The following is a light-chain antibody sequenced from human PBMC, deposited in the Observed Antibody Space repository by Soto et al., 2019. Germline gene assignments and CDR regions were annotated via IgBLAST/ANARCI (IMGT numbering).Light chain of an antibody. Sequence: DIQMTQSPSTLSASVGDRVTITCRASQSISSWLAWYQQKPGKAPKLLIYDASSLESGVPSRFSGSGSGTEFTLTISSLQPEDFATYFCQQLNTFPPFFTFGPGTKVDIK. V-gene: IGKV1-5*01. CDR1: QSISSW. CDR3: QQLNTFPPFFT. J-gene: IGKJ3*01. CDR2: DAS.